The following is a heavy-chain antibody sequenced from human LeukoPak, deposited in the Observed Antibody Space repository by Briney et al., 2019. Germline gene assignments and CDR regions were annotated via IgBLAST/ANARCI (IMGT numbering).Heavy chain of an antibody. CDR3: ASLYYGSGSFDY. V-gene: IGHV4-34*01. CDR1: GGSFSYYY. J-gene: IGHJ4*02. CDR2: INHSGST. Sequence: PSETLSLTCAVYGGSFSYYYWSWIRQPPGKTLEWIGEINHSGSTNYNPSLKSRVTISVDTSKNQFSLKLTSVTAADTAVYYCASLYYGSGSFDYWGQGTLVTVSS. D-gene: IGHD3-10*01.